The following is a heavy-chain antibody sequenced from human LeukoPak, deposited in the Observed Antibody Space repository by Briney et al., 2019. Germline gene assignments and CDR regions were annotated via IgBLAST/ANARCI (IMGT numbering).Heavy chain of an antibody. CDR3: ARSPSSSWPGTNWFDP. J-gene: IGHJ5*02. CDR1: GYTFTSDY. V-gene: IGHV1-46*01. CDR2: IYPRDGST. Sequence: ASVTVSCTASGYTFTSDYIHWVRQAPGQGLEWMGMIYPRDGSTSYAQKFQGRVTVTRDTSTSTVYMELSSLRSEDTAVYYCARSPSSSWPGTNWFDPWGQGTLVTVSS. D-gene: IGHD6-13*01.